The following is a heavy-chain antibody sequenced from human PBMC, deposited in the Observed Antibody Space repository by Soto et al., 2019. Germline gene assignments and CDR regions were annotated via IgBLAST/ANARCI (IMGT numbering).Heavy chain of an antibody. V-gene: IGHV1-18*01. CDR2: ISAYNGNT. Sequence: GASVKVSCKASGYTFTSYGISWVRQAPGQGLEWMGWISAYNGNTNYAQKLQGRVTMTTDTSTSTAYMGLRSLRSDDTAVYYCARGYCSSTSCWRAFDIWGQGTMVTVSS. J-gene: IGHJ3*02. D-gene: IGHD2-2*01. CDR1: GYTFTSYG. CDR3: ARGYCSSTSCWRAFDI.